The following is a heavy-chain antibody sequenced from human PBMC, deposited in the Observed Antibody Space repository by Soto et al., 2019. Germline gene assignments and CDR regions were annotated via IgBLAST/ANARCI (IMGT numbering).Heavy chain of an antibody. Sequence: ASVKVSSKASGYTFTSYGINWVRQAPGQGLEGMGWISASDGSTSYAQKLQGRVTMTTDTSTSTAYMELRSLRSDDTAVYYCARTITTVVTQDAFDIWGQGTMVTVSS. CDR1: GYTFTSYG. D-gene: IGHD4-17*01. CDR3: ARTITTVVTQDAFDI. CDR2: ISASDGST. J-gene: IGHJ3*02. V-gene: IGHV1-18*01.